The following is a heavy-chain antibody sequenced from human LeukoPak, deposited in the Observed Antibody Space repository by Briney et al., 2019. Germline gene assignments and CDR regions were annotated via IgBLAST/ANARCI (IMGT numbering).Heavy chain of an antibody. V-gene: IGHV4-30-4*01. D-gene: IGHD3-10*01. J-gene: IGHJ6*02. Sequence: PSQTLSLTCTVSGGSISSGDYYWSWIRQPPGKGLEWIGYIYYSGSTYYNPSLKSRVTISVDTSKNQFSLKLSSVTAADTAVYYCARVLLWFGELFPRYGMDVWGQGTTVTVSS. CDR2: IYYSGST. CDR1: GGSISSGDYY. CDR3: ARVLLWFGELFPRYGMDV.